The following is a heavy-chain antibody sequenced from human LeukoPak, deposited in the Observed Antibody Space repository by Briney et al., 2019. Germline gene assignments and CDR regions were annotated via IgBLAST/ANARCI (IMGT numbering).Heavy chain of an antibody. CDR3: ARQVVEMATISAFDI. CDR1: GYSISSGYY. J-gene: IGHJ3*02. Sequence: SETLSLTCAVSGYSISSGYYWGWIRQPPGKGLEWIGSIYHSGSTYYNPSLKSRVTISVDTSKNQFSLKLSSVTAADTAVYYCARQVVEMATISAFDIWGQGTMATVSS. D-gene: IGHD5-24*01. V-gene: IGHV4-38-2*01. CDR2: IYHSGST.